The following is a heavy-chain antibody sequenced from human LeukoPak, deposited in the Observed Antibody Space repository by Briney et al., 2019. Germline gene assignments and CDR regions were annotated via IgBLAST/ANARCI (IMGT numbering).Heavy chain of an antibody. CDR2: ISGSGGST. CDR1: GFTFSSYA. Sequence: PGGSLRLSCAASGFTFSSYAMSWVRQAPGKGLEWVSAISGSGGSTYYADSVKGRFTISRDNSKNTLYLQMNSLRAEDTAVYYCAKTGSMVRGVRGYFDYWGQGTLVTVSS. J-gene: IGHJ4*02. CDR3: AKTGSMVRGVRGYFDY. D-gene: IGHD3-10*01. V-gene: IGHV3-23*01.